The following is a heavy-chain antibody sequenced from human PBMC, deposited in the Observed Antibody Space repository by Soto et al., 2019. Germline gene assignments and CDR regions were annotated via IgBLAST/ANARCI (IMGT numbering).Heavy chain of an antibody. CDR3: TKDSRGAKSTIFGIYGMDV. CDR1: GFTFDDYT. J-gene: IGHJ6*02. CDR2: ISWDGGST. V-gene: IGHV3-43*01. Sequence: GESLKISCAASGFTFDDYTMHWVRQAPGKGLEWVSLISWDGGSTYYADSVKGRFTISRDNSKNSLYLQMNSLRTEDTALYYCTKDSRGAKSTIFGIYGMDVWGQGTTVTVSS. D-gene: IGHD3-3*01.